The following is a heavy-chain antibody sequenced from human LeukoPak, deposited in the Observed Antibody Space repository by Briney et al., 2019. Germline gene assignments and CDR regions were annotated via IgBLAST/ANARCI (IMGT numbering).Heavy chain of an antibody. V-gene: IGHV3-9*01. Sequence: GGSLRLSCAASGFTFDDYAMHWVRQAPGKGLEWVSGISWNSGSIGYADSVKGRFTISRDNAKNSLFLQMNSLRAEDTALYYCAKARWDNSPFHGAFDIWGQGTMVTVSS. J-gene: IGHJ3*02. CDR2: ISWNSGSI. CDR3: AKARWDNSPFHGAFDI. CDR1: GFTFDDYA. D-gene: IGHD1/OR15-1a*01.